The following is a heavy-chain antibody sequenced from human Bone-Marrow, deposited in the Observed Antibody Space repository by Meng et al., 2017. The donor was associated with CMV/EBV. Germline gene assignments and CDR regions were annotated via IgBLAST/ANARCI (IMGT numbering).Heavy chain of an antibody. CDR2: IYYSGST. CDR3: ARSPARGYSWVGWFDP. CDR1: GSIPSGDYS. Sequence: GSIPSGDYSWTWIRQPPGKGLEWIGYIYYSGSTYYNLSLKSRLTISVDTSKNQFSLKLSSVTAADTAVYYCARSPARGYSWVGWFDPWGQGTLVTVSS. V-gene: IGHV4-30-4*08. D-gene: IGHD3-22*01. J-gene: IGHJ5*02.